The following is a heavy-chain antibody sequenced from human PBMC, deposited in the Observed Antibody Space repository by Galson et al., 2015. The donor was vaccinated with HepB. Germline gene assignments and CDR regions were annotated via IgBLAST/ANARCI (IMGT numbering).Heavy chain of an antibody. CDR1: GFTFSTYT. V-gene: IGHV3-30-3*01. CDR2: ISYDGSNK. Sequence: SLRLPCAASGFTFSTYTMHWVRQAPGKGLEWVALISYDGSNKYHADYVKGRFTISRDNSKNTLHLQMDSLRAEDTAVYYCTMGLRFLEWTLAYWGQGTLVTVSS. J-gene: IGHJ4*02. D-gene: IGHD3-3*01. CDR3: TMGLRFLEWTLAY.